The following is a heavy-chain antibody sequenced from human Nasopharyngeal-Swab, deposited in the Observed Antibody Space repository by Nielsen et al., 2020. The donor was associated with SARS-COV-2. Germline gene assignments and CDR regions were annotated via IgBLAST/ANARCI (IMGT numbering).Heavy chain of an antibody. CDR2: INHSGNT. J-gene: IGHJ4*02. CDR3: ARGGSTPMIISY. V-gene: IGHV4-34*01. D-gene: IGHD5-18*01. Sequence: SETLSLTCAVYGGSFSGYYWSWIRQPPGKGLEWLGEINHSGNTKYNPSLKSRVTLSVDKSKNQFSLTLSSVTAADTAVYYCARGGSTPMIISYLGQGTLVTVSS. CDR1: GGSFSGYY.